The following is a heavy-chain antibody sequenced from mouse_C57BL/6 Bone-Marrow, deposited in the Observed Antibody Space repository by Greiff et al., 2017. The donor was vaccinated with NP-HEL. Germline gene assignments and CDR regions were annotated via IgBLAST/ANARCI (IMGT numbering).Heavy chain of an antibody. Sequence: QVQLKQPGAELVKPGASVKLSCKASGYTFTSYWMQWVKQRPGQGLEWIGEIDPSDSYTNYNQKFKGKATLTVDTSSSTAYMQLSSLTSEDSAVYYCAREDGYRGQGTLVTVSA. CDR3: AREDGY. CDR2: IDPSDSYT. J-gene: IGHJ3*02. CDR1: GYTFTSYW. V-gene: IGHV1-50*01.